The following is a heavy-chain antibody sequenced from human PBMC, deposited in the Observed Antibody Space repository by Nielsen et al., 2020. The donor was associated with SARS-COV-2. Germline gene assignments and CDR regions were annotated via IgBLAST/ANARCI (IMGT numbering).Heavy chain of an antibody. CDR2: INHSGST. V-gene: IGHV4-34*01. Sequence: SETLSLTCTVSGGSISSYYWSWIRHPPGKGLEWIGEINHSGSTNYNPSPKSRVTISVDTSKNQFSLKLSSVTAADTAVYYCARGLSGSGWYPYYYYGMDVWGQGTTVTVSS. D-gene: IGHD6-19*01. J-gene: IGHJ6*02. CDR1: GGSISSYY. CDR3: ARGLSGSGWYPYYYYGMDV.